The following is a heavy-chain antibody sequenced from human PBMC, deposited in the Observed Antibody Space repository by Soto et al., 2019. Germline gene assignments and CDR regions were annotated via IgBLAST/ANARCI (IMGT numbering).Heavy chain of an antibody. CDR3: ARDRVYYYDSSGYYNFDF. CDR2: VSYDGTKQ. J-gene: IGHJ4*02. CDR1: GFTFSHYA. D-gene: IGHD3-22*01. Sequence: QVQLVESGGGVVQPGRSLRVSCAASGFTFSHYAMHWVRQAPGKGLEWVAVVSYDGTKQFYADSVKGRFTIYRDSSKSTLYLQMNNLRDEDTAVYYCARDRVYYYDSSGYYNFDFWGQGTLVTVSS. V-gene: IGHV3-30-3*01.